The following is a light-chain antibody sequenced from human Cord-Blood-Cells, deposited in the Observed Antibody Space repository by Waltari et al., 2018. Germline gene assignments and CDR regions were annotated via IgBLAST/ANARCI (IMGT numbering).Light chain of an antibody. CDR2: GAS. V-gene: IGKV3-20*01. CDR1: QSVSSSY. J-gene: IGKJ2*01. CDR3: QQYGSPRGYT. Sequence: EIVLTQSPGTLSLSPGERATLSCRASQSVSSSYLAWYQQKPGQAPRLLIYGASSMATGIPDRFSGSGSGTDFTLTISRLEPEDFAVYYCQQYGSPRGYTFGQGTKLEIK.